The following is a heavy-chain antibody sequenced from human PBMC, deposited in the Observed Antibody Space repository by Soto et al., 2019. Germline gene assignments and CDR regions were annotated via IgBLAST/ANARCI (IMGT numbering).Heavy chain of an antibody. Sequence: GESLKISCKGSGYSFTSYWISWVRQMPGKGLEWMGRIDPSDSYTNYSPSFQGHVTISADKSISTAYLQWSSLKASDTAMYYCAGLYSSSPHYYGMDVWGQGTTVTVSS. D-gene: IGHD6-6*01. V-gene: IGHV5-10-1*01. CDR1: GYSFTSYW. CDR2: IDPSDSYT. CDR3: AGLYSSSPHYYGMDV. J-gene: IGHJ6*02.